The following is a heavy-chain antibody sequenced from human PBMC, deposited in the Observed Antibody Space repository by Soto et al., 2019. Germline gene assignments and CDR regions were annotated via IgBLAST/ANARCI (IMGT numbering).Heavy chain of an antibody. CDR2: IYHSGST. D-gene: IGHD6-13*01. CDR3: ARGEYSSSWYEVAEYFQH. J-gene: IGHJ1*01. V-gene: IGHV4-30-2*01. CDR1: GGSISSGGYS. Sequence: QLQLQESGSGLVKPSQTLSLTCAVSGGSISSGGYSWSWIRQPPGKGLEWIGYIYHSGSTYYNPSLMSLVTISVDRSKNQFSLKLSSVTAADTAVYYCARGEYSSSWYEVAEYFQHWGQGTLVTVSS.